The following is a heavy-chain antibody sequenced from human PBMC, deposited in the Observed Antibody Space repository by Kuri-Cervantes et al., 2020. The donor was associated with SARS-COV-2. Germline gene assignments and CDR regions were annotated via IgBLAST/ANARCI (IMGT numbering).Heavy chain of an antibody. D-gene: IGHD1-26*01. CDR1: GFTFSSYS. V-gene: IGHV3-23*01. Sequence: GESLKISCAASGFTFSSYSMNWVRQAPGKGLEWVSSISGSGSSTYYTDSVKGRFTISRDNSKNTQYLQMDSLRAEDTAVYYCAKSRTGVGDSTDYWGPGTLVTVSS. J-gene: IGHJ4*02. CDR2: ISGSGSST. CDR3: AKSRTGVGDSTDY.